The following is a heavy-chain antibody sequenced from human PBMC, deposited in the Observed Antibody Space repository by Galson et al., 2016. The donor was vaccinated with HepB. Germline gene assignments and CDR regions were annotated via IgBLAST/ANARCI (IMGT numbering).Heavy chain of an antibody. D-gene: IGHD3-16*02. Sequence: SVKVSCKASGFTFSSSTVQWVRQARGQRLEWIGWIGVGSGDICYAQKFQERVTITSDTSTSTAYMELSSLRSEDTAVYYCAADYHDTYFDPWGQGTLVTVSS. CDR1: GFTFSSST. V-gene: IGHV1-58*01. J-gene: IGHJ5*02. CDR2: IGVGSGDI. CDR3: AADYHDTYFDP.